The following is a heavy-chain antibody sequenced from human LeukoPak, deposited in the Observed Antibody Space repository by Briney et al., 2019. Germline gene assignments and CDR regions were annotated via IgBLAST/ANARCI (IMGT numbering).Heavy chain of an antibody. V-gene: IGHV4-31*03. J-gene: IGHJ3*02. CDR2: IYYSGST. Sequence: SQTLSLTCTVSGGSISSGGYYWSWIRQHPGKGLEWIGYIYYSGSTYYNPSLKSRVTISVDTSKNQFSLKLSSVTAADTAVYYCARGGIVVVPAAPDDAFDIWGQGTMVTVSS. D-gene: IGHD2-2*01. CDR3: ARGGIVVVPAAPDDAFDI. CDR1: GGSISSGGYY.